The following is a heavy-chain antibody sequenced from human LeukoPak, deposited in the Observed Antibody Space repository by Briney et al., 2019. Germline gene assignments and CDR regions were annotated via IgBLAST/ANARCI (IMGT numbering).Heavy chain of an antibody. CDR3: ARVRLRIVGAWFDP. CDR1: GGSISSSSYY. Sequence: SETLSLTCTVSGGSISSSSYYWVWIRQPPGKGLEWIGSIYYSRSTYYNPSLKSRVTISVDTSKNQFSLKLSSVTAADTAVYYWARVRLRIVGAWFDPWGQGTLVTVSS. J-gene: IGHJ5*02. V-gene: IGHV4-39*01. CDR2: IYYSRST. D-gene: IGHD1-26*01.